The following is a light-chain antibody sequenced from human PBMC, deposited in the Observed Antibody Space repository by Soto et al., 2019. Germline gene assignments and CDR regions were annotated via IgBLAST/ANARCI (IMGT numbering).Light chain of an antibody. CDR2: KTA. CDR1: QDIYNW. J-gene: IGKJ4*01. Sequence: DIQMTQSPSTLSASVGDRVTITCRASQDIYNWLAWYQQKPGRAPRLLIYKTAGLESGVPSRFSGSGSGTENTLTISSLQPDDFATYYCQQYSIYPITFGGGTKLDIK. CDR3: QQYSIYPIT. V-gene: IGKV1-5*03.